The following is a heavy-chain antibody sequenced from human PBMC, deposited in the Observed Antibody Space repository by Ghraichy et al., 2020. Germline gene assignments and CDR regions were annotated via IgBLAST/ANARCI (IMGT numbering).Heavy chain of an antibody. CDR3: AKAGMSHQVVPDY. CDR1: GFTFSSYG. V-gene: IGHV3-30*18. CDR2: ISYDGSNK. J-gene: IGHJ4*02. Sequence: GGSLRLSCAASGFTFSSYGMHWVRQAPGKGLEWVAVISYDGSNKYYADSVKGRFTISRDNSKNTLYLQMNSLRAEDTAVYYCAKAGMSHQVVPDYWGQGTLVTVSS. D-gene: IGHD2-15*01.